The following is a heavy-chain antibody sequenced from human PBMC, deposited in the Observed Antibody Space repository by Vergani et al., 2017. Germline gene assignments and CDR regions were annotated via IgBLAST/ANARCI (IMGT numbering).Heavy chain of an antibody. V-gene: IGHV3-21*06. D-gene: IGHD3-22*01. CDR3: ARKKYYDSKDYYQVEPFDY. Sequence: EVHLLESGGGLIQPGGSLRVSCAASGFSFSTYSINWVRQAPGKGLEWVSSISGRSNYIYYADSLKGRFTISRDNSKNSVYLQMNSLRAEDTAIYYCARKKYYDSKDYYQVEPFDYWGQGTLVTVSS. J-gene: IGHJ4*02. CDR2: ISGRSNYI. CDR1: GFSFSTYS.